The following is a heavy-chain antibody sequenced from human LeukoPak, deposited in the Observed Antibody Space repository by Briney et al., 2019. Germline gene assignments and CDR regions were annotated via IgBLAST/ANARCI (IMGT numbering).Heavy chain of an antibody. CDR1: GFTFSRYW. CDR3: TTGYSSGWYNEGNY. CDR2: IKQDGSGE. Sequence: GGSLGLSCVASGFTFSRYWMSWVRQAPGKGLEWVAKIKQDGSGEYYLDSVKGRFTISRDNAKNSLYLQMNSLRDDDTAVYFCTTGYSSGWYNEGNYWGQGTLVTVSS. V-gene: IGHV3-7*01. J-gene: IGHJ4*02. D-gene: IGHD6-19*01.